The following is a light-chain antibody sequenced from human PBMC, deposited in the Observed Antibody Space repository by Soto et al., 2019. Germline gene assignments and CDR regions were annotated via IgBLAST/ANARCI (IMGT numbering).Light chain of an antibody. V-gene: IGKV3-15*01. CDR3: QQYNNWPGT. CDR2: GAS. Sequence: EIVMTQSPATLSVSPGERPTLSCRASHTFSSNLAWYQQKPGQAPRLLIYGASTRATGVPARFHGSGSGTEFTLPISSLQSEDFAVYYCQQYNNWPGTFGQGTKVEIK. J-gene: IGKJ1*01. CDR1: HTFSSN.